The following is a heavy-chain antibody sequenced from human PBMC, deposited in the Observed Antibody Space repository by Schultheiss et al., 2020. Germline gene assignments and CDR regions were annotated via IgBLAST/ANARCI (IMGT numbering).Heavy chain of an antibody. Sequence: GESLKISCSASGFTFSTSTMHWVRQAPGKGLEYVSVITSNGGSTYYTDSVKGRFTISRDNSKSMLYLQMSSLRAEDTAVYFCVKSEAYTAVDYWGQGTLVTVSS. CDR3: VKSEAYTAVDY. V-gene: IGHV3-64D*06. J-gene: IGHJ4*02. D-gene: IGHD5-18*01. CDR1: GFTFSTST. CDR2: ITSNGGST.